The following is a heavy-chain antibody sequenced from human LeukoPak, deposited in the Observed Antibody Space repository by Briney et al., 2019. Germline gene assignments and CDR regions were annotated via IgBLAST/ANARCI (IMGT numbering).Heavy chain of an antibody. CDR2: INPNSGGT. CDR3: ARELRGDYSFDY. V-gene: IGHV1-2*04. J-gene: IGHJ4*02. D-gene: IGHD4-17*01. CDR1: GYTFTGYY. Sequence: GASVKVSCKASGYTFTGYYMHWVRQAPGQGLEWMGWINPNSGGTNYAQKFQGWVTMTRGTPISTAYMELSRLRSDDTAVYYCARELRGDYSFDYWGQGTLVTVSS.